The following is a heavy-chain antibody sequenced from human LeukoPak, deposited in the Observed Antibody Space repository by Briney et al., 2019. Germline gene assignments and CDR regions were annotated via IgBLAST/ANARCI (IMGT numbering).Heavy chain of an antibody. Sequence: RASVKVSCKASGYTFTSHYMHWVRQAPGQGLEWMGIINLSGGTTNYAQKFQGRVTMTRDTSTSTVYMELSSLRSEDTAAYFCASYKFDYWGQGTLVTVSS. V-gene: IGHV1-46*01. D-gene: IGHD1-1*01. CDR3: ASYKFDY. CDR2: INLSGGTT. CDR1: GYTFTSHY. J-gene: IGHJ4*02.